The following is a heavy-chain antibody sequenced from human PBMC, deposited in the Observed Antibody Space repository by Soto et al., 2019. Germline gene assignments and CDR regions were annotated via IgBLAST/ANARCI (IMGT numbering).Heavy chain of an antibody. CDR3: AHKRCGTTSCYRGWFDP. CDR1: GFSLSSNGVA. V-gene: IGHV2-5*01. Sequence: SGPTLVNPTQTLTLTCTFSGFSLSSNGVAVGWIRQPPGKALEWLALIYWNDDKPYSPSLKSRLTPTKDTSNNQVVLTMTNMDPVDTATYYCAHKRCGTTSCYRGWFDPWGQGTLVPVSS. D-gene: IGHD2-2*01. CDR2: IYWNDDK. J-gene: IGHJ5*02.